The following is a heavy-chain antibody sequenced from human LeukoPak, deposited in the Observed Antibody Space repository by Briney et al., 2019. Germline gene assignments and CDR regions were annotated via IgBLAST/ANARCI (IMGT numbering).Heavy chain of an antibody. CDR1: GYTFTSYY. Sequence: ASVKVSCKASGYTFTSYYMHWVRQAPGQGLEWMGIINPSGGSTSYAQKFQGRVTMTRDMSTSTDYMELSSLRSEDTAVYYCAREGFSCPNWFDPWGQGTQVAVSS. V-gene: IGHV1-46*01. CDR3: AREGFSCPNWFDP. CDR2: INPSGGST. J-gene: IGHJ5*02.